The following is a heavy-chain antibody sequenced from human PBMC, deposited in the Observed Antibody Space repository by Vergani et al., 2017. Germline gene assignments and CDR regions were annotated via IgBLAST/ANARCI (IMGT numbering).Heavy chain of an antibody. CDR1: GYPFTSYY. CDR2: INPSGGST. CDR3: ARAGQTGGWFDP. D-gene: IGHD2-15*01. J-gene: IGHJ5*02. Sequence: QVQLVQSGAEVKKPGASVKVSCKASGYPFTSYYMHWVRQAPGQGLEWMGIINPSGGSTSYAQKFQGRVTMTRDTSTSTVYMELSSLRSEDTAVYYCARAGQTGGWFDPWGQGTLVTVSS. V-gene: IGHV1-46*01.